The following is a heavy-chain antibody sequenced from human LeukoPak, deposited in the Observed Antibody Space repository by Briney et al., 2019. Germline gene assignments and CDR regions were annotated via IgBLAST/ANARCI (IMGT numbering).Heavy chain of an antibody. V-gene: IGHV1-18*01. Sequence: ASVKVSCRASGYTFTNYGITWMRQAPGQGLEWMGWINTYNGNTNYAQKLQGRVTITTDTSTSTAYMELRSLRSDDTAVFYCARDLVDGVGAPGAYWGQGALVTVSS. J-gene: IGHJ4*02. CDR3: ARDLVDGVGAPGAY. D-gene: IGHD1-26*01. CDR1: GYTFTNYG. CDR2: INTYNGNT.